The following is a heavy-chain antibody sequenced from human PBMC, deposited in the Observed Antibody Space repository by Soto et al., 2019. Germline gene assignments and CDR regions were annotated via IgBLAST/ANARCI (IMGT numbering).Heavy chain of an antibody. CDR1: QYRFTSYC. V-gene: IGHV1-46*01. CDR2: INPSGGST. D-gene: IGHD3-22*01. J-gene: IGHJ6*02. CDR3: ARALYDTDSLNVGAEPRYYVMDV. Sequence: XAVKVACKASQYRFTSYCLHWGRQAPGQGLEWMGIINPSGGSTNYAQRFQGRVTMTRDTSTSTVYMELSSLRSEDTAVYFCARALYDTDSLNVGAEPRYYVMDVWALRTTVTVSS.